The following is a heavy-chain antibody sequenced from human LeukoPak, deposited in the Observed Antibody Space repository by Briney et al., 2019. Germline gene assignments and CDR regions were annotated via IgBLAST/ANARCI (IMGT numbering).Heavy chain of an antibody. CDR1: GYTFTNYG. D-gene: IGHD3-22*01. J-gene: IGHJ3*02. Sequence: GASVKVSCKASGYTFTNYGISWVRQAPGQGLECMGWISAYDGNTNYAQKFQGRVTMTTDTSTTTAYMELRSLRSDDTALYYCARGPTYYYDSSAYYGAFDIWGQGTMVTVSS. CDR2: ISAYDGNT. V-gene: IGHV1-18*01. CDR3: ARGPTYYYDSSAYYGAFDI.